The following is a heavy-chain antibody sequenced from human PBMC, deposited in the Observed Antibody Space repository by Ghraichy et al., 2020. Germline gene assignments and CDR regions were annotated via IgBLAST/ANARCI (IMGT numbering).Heavy chain of an antibody. D-gene: IGHD5-18*01. CDR3: ARDPYPGADY. J-gene: IGHJ4*02. V-gene: IGHV3-21*01. CDR2: ISPSSSYI. CDR1: GFTFSAYN. Sequence: GSLRLSCAASGFTFSAYNMNWVRQAPGRGLEWVSSISPSSSYIYYADSLKGRFTISRDNAKNSLYLQMNSLRAEDTAVYYCARDPYPGADYWGQGTLVIVSS.